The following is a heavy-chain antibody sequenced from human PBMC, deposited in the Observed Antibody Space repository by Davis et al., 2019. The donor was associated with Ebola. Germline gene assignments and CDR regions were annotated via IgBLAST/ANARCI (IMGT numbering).Heavy chain of an antibody. CDR1: GFTFSSYA. J-gene: IGHJ4*02. V-gene: IGHV3-23*01. Sequence: GSLRLSCAASGFTFSSYAMSWVRQAPGKGLEWVSAISGSGGSTYYADSVKGRFTISRDNSKNTLYLQMNSLRAEDTAVYYCAKDRRYGDYGSKGIDYWGQGTLVTVSS. CDR3: AKDRRYGDYGSKGIDY. CDR2: ISGSGGST. D-gene: IGHD4-17*01.